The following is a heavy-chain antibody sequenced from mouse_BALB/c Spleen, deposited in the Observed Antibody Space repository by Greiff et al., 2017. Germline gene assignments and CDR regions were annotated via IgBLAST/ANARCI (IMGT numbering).Heavy chain of an antibody. Sequence: EVKVVASGGGLVQPGGSRTLSCAASGFTFRSFGMHWVRQAPEKGLEWVAYISRGSSTIYYADTVKGRFTISRDNPKNTLFLQMTSLRSEDTAMYYCARERGDYDGVAYWGQGTLVTVSA. CDR2: ISRGSSTI. CDR1: GFTFRSFG. D-gene: IGHD2-4*01. CDR3: ARERGDYDGVAY. V-gene: IGHV5-17*02. J-gene: IGHJ3*01.